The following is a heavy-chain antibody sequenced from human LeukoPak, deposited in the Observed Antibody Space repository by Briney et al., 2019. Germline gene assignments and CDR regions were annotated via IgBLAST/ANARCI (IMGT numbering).Heavy chain of an antibody. Sequence: GGSLRLSCAASGFTFSSYATHWVRQAPGKGLEWVGRIYRNADGGTTDYAAPVKGRFTISRDDSKNTLYLQMNSLKTEDTAVYYCTTDSYCSTTTCYASSNYYYGLDAWGQGTSVTVSS. V-gene: IGHV3-15*05. CDR1: GFTFSSYA. D-gene: IGHD2-2*01. CDR3: TTDSYCSTTTCYASSNYYYGLDA. CDR2: IYRNADGGTT. J-gene: IGHJ6*02.